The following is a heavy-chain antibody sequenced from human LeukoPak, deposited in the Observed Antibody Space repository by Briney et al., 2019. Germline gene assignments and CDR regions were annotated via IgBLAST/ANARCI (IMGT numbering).Heavy chain of an antibody. V-gene: IGHV1-2*02. CDR2: INPNSGGT. D-gene: IGHD1-1*01. CDR1: GYTFTSYG. CDR3: ARGLGATPPREDDHDY. J-gene: IGHJ4*02. Sequence: RASVKVSCKASGYTFTSYGISWVRQAPGQGLEWMGWINPNSGGTNYAQKFQGRVTMTRDTSISTAYMELSRLRSDDTAVYYCARGLGATPPREDDHDYWGQGTLVTVSS.